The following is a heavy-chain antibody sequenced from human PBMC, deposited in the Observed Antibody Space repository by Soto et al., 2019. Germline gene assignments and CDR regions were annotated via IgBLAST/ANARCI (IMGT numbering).Heavy chain of an antibody. V-gene: IGHV4-4*02. CDR3: ARDSVGASLRRDRPYFFDA. CDR1: GDSVISTTW. J-gene: IGHJ4*02. CDR2: VFHTGIT. Sequence: QVQLQESGPGLVKPSGTLSLTCVVSGDSVISTTWFSWVRQTPGKGLEWLGEVFHTGITNNNPSLESRITISMAKSKNQFSLRLTSVTAADTAVYFCARDSVGASLRRDRPYFFDAWGQGTLVTVSS. D-gene: IGHD1-26*01.